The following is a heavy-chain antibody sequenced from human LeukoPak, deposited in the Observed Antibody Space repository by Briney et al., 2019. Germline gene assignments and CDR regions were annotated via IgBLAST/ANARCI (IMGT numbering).Heavy chain of an antibody. CDR1: GGSMSSYY. CDR3: ARHYYGSGSYYSNFDY. CDR2: IYYSGST. J-gene: IGHJ4*02. V-gene: IGHV4-59*08. Sequence: SETLSLTCTVSGGSMSSYYWSWIRQPPGKGLEWIGYIYYSGSTNYHPSLKSRVTISVDTSKNLFSLKLSSVTAADTAVYYCARHYYGSGSYYSNFDYWGQGTLVTVSS. D-gene: IGHD3-10*01.